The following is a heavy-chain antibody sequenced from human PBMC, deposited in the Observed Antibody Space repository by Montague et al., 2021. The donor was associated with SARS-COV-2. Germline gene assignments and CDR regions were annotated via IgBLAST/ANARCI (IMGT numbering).Heavy chain of an antibody. J-gene: IGHJ4*02. CDR2: IYDSGST. CDR3: IKGSGYH. Sequence: SETLSLTCTVTGDSVISDKYYWSWIRQPPGKGLEWMGFIYDSGSTSYNPSLHSRVTITIDTSKNQFSLHLMSVTPADTAVYYWIKGSGYHWGQGTLVTVSS. D-gene: IGHD3-22*01. CDR1: GDSVISDKYY. V-gene: IGHV4-61*01.